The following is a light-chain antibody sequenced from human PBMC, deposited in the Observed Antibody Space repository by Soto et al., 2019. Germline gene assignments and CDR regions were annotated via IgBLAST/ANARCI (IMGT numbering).Light chain of an antibody. CDR1: SSDLGKYNF. V-gene: IGLV2-14*01. CDR3: SSFTPRSSYI. J-gene: IGLJ1*01. CDR2: EVS. Sequence: QSVLTQAASVSGSPGQSITISCTGTSSDLGKYNFVPWFQQHPGKAPKLVIYEVSNRPSGVSSRFSGSKSGTTASLTISGLHAEDEADSYCSSFTPRSSYIFGSGTKVTVL.